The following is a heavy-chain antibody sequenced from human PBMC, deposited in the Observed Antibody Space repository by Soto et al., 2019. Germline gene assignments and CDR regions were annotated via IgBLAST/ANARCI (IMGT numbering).Heavy chain of an antibody. CDR1: GFTFSSYG. V-gene: IGHV3-33*01. CDR3: ARVPPHDYGDTIYYYGMDV. CDR2: IWYDGSNK. D-gene: IGHD4-17*01. J-gene: IGHJ6*02. Sequence: QVQLVESGGGVVQPGRSLRLSCAASGFTFSSYGMHWVRQAPGKGLEWVAVIWYDGSNKYYADSVKGRFTISRDNSKNTLYRQMNSLRAEDTAVYYCARVPPHDYGDTIYYYGMDVWGQGTTVTVSS.